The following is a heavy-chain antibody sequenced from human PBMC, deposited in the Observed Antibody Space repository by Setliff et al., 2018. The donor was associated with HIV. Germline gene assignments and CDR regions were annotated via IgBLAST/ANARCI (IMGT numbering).Heavy chain of an antibody. D-gene: IGHD3-10*01. CDR1: GGSFSDYY. V-gene: IGHV4-34*01. CDR3: ASGQKVDLRGVISYFDY. J-gene: IGHJ4*02. CDR2: ISHSGST. Sequence: SETLSLTCAVYGGSFSDYYWTWIRQPPGKGLEGIGEISHSGSTNYNPSLKSRVTISVDTSKNQFSLNLTSVTAADTAMYYCASGQKVDLRGVISYFDYWGRGSLVTVSS.